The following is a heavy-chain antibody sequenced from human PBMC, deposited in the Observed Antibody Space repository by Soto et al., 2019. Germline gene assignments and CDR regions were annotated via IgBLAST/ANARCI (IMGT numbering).Heavy chain of an antibody. CDR2: ISWNSGSI. Sequence: DVQLVESGGGLVQPGRSLRLSCAASGFTFDDYAMHWVRQAPGKGLEWVSGISWNSGSIGYADSVKGRFTISRDNAKNSLDLQMSSLRAEDTALYYCAKWDDYGDRKEAFDIWGQGTMVTVSS. CDR3: AKWDDYGDRKEAFDI. D-gene: IGHD4-17*01. J-gene: IGHJ3*02. V-gene: IGHV3-9*01. CDR1: GFTFDDYA.